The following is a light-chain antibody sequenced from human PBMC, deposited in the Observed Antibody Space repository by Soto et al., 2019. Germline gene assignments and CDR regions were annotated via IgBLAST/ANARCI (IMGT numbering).Light chain of an antibody. V-gene: IGLV1-51*01. J-gene: IGLJ1*01. CDR1: SSNIGNNY. Sequence: QAVVTQPPSVSAAPGQKVTISCSGSSSNIGNNYVSWYQHLPGTAPKVLIYDNNKRPSGIPDRFSGSKSGTSATLGITGLQTGDEADYYCGTWDSSLSTGDDVFGTGTKLTVL. CDR3: GTWDSSLSTGDDV. CDR2: DNN.